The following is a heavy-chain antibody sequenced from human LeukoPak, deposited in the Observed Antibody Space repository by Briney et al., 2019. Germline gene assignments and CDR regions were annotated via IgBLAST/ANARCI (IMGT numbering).Heavy chain of an antibody. CDR3: AKVPKLWFGELFGGPLNWFDP. D-gene: IGHD3-10*01. Sequence: PGRSLRLSCVVSGSTFTNHGMHWVRQAPGKGLEWVAAISNDGNKKADADSVKGRFTISRDNSKNTLYLQMNSLRAEDTAVYYCAKVPKLWFGELFGGPLNWFDPWGQGTLVTVSS. CDR1: GSTFTNHG. V-gene: IGHV3-30*18. J-gene: IGHJ5*02. CDR2: ISNDGNKK.